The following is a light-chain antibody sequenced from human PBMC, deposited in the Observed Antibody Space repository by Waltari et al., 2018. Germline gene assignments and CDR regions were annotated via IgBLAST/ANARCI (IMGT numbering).Light chain of an antibody. Sequence: EMVLTQSPATLSLSPGERATLSCRASQSVSSYLAWYQQKPGQAPRLLIYDASNRATGIPARFSGSGSGTDFTLTISSLEPEDFAVYYCQQRSNWPGTFGQGTKVEIE. CDR2: DAS. CDR3: QQRSNWPGT. CDR1: QSVSSY. J-gene: IGKJ1*01. V-gene: IGKV3-11*01.